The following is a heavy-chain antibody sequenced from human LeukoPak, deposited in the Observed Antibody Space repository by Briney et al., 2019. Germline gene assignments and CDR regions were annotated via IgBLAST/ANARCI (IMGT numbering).Heavy chain of an antibody. J-gene: IGHJ6*04. Sequence: ASVKVSCKASGGTFSSYAISWVRQAPGQGLEWMGGIIPIFGTANYAQKFQGRVTITADESTSTAYMELSSLRSEDTAVYYCARANCSGGSCYSEYYYGMDVWAKGPRSPSPQ. CDR3: ARANCSGGSCYSEYYYGMDV. CDR1: GGTFSSYA. D-gene: IGHD2-15*01. V-gene: IGHV1-69*13. CDR2: IIPIFGTA.